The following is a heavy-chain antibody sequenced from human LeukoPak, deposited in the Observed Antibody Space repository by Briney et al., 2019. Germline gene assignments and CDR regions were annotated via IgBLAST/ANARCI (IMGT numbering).Heavy chain of an antibody. CDR1: GFTFSDHY. D-gene: IGHD1-1*01. J-gene: IGHJ4*02. CDR3: ARSSANWPFDY. V-gene: IGHV3-72*01. CDR2: IRNKANSYTT. Sequence: GGSLRLSCAASGFTFSDHYMDWVRQAPGKGLEWVVRIRNKANSYTTEYAASVKGRFTISRDDSKNSLYLQMNSLKTEDTAVYYCARSSANWPFDYWGQGTLVTVSS.